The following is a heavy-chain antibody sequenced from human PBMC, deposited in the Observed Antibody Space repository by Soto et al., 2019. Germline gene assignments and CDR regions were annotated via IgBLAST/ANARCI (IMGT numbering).Heavy chain of an antibody. J-gene: IGHJ4*02. CDR2: ISGSGGTT. Sequence: EVQLLESGGGLVQPGGSLRLSCAGSGFTFSNYGMSWVRQAPGKGLEWVSAISGSGGTTYYADSVRGRFTISRDNSKGTLYPEMNRQGGEDTGLYYWSKDHRDRGQGIPGPVSS. V-gene: IGHV3-23*01. CDR3: SKDHRD. CDR1: GFTFSNYG.